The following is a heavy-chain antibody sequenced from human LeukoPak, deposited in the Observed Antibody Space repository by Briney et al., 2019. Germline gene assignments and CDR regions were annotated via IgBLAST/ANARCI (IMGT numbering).Heavy chain of an antibody. CDR3: ANLGYYNYGMDV. V-gene: IGHV4-39*01. CDR2: IYFSGST. J-gene: IGHJ6*02. Sequence: PSETLSLTCTVPGGSISITTYYWGWIRQPPGKGLEWIGTIYFSGSTYYNPSLKRRVTISVDTSKNQFSLTMSSVTAADTVVYYCANLGYYNYGMDVWGQGTTVTVSS. CDR1: GGSISITTYY.